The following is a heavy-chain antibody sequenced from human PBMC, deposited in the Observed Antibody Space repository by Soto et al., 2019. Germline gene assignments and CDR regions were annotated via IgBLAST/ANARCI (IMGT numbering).Heavy chain of an antibody. CDR3: AKARDYSNYVRCLDP. V-gene: IGHV3-23*01. CDR2: ISGSGGST. Sequence: PGGSLRLSCAASGFTFSSYAMSWVRQAPGKGLEWVSAISGSGGSTYYADSVKGRFTISGDNSKNTLYLQMNSLRAEDTAISSCAKARDYSNYVRCLDPWRQGTLVTVSS. J-gene: IGHJ5*02. CDR1: GFTFSSYA. D-gene: IGHD4-4*01.